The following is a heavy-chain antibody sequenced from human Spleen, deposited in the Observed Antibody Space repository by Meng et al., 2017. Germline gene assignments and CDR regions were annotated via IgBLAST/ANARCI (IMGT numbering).Heavy chain of an antibody. CDR3: AKDQATVLPRGIVN. J-gene: IGHJ4*02. CDR2: ISISGGTI. Sequence: GESLKISCAASGFTFSDYSMSWIRQAPGKGLEWVSYISISGGTIYYADSVKGRFTVSRDNAQNSLYLQMDSLRAEDTAVYYCAKDQATVLPRGIVNWGQGTLVTVSS. CDR1: GFTFSDYS. D-gene: IGHD4/OR15-4a*01. V-gene: IGHV3-11*01.